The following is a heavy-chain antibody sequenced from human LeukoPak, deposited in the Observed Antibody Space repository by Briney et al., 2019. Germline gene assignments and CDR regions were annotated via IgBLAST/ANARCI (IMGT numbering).Heavy chain of an antibody. CDR1: GFTFSSYN. J-gene: IGHJ4*02. D-gene: IGHD2-8*02. CDR2: ITSDSRYM. CDR3: ATYRQVLLPFES. Sequence: PGGSLRLSCAASGFTFSSYNMNWVRQAPGKGLEWVSSITSDSRYMYYADSVKGRFTISRDNAKNSLYLQMNSLRAEDAALYFCATYRQVLLPFESWGQGTLVTVSS. V-gene: IGHV3-21*01.